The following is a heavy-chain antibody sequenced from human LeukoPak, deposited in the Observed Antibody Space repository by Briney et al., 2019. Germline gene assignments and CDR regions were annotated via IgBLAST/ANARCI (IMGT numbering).Heavy chain of an antibody. D-gene: IGHD3-10*01. CDR3: AKAGLPWFGESWMDV. J-gene: IGHJ6*02. CDR2: IKEDGSES. V-gene: IGHV3-7*01. CDR1: GFIFSTYW. Sequence: QSGGSLRLSCAASGFIFSTYWMTWVRQAPGKGLEWVANIKEDGSESHYVDSVKGRFTISRDNAKNSLYLQMNSLRAEDTAMYLCAKAGLPWFGESWMDVWGQGTTVTVSS.